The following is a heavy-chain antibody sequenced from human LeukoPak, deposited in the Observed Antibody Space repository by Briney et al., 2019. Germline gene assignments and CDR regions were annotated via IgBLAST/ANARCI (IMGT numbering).Heavy chain of an antibody. CDR2: IRSKANSYAT. J-gene: IGHJ4*02. D-gene: IGHD3-22*01. Sequence: GGSLKLSCATSGFTFSGSAIHWVRQASGKGLEWVGRIRSKANSYATTDAASVKGRFTISRDDSKNTAYLQMNSLKTEDTAVYYCTRPSYDISVSGVVYWGQGTLVTVSS. CDR3: TRPSYDISVSGVVY. CDR1: GFTFSGSA. V-gene: IGHV3-73*01.